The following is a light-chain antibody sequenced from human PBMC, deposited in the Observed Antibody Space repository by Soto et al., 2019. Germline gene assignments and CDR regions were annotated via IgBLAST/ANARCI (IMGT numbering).Light chain of an antibody. Sequence: DIVMTQSPLSLPVTPGEPASISCSSSQSLLQSNGYNYLDWYLQKPGQSPQLPIYFGSYRASGVPDRFSGSGSGTDFTLKIRRVEAEDVGVYYCMQSQQSPPTFGQGTKVDIK. CDR2: FGS. CDR1: QSLLQSNGYNY. V-gene: IGKV2-28*01. CDR3: MQSQQSPPT. J-gene: IGKJ1*01.